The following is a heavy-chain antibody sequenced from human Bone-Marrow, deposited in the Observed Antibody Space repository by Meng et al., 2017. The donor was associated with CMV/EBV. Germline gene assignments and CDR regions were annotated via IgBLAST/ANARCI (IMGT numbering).Heavy chain of an antibody. D-gene: IGHD3-22*01. V-gene: IGHV3-53*01. CDR3: ARDGVGDYYDSSGEGFDY. CDR2: IYSGGST. Sequence: GESLKISCAASGFTVSSNYMSWVRQAPGKGLEWVSVIYSGGSTYYADSVKGRFTISRDNSKNTLYLQMNSLRAEDTAVYYCARDGVGDYYDSSGEGFDYWGQGTLVTVSS. CDR1: GFTVSSNY. J-gene: IGHJ4*02.